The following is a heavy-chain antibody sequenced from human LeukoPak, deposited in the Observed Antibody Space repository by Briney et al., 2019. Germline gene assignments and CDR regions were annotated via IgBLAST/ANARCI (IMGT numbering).Heavy chain of an antibody. D-gene: IGHD1-26*01. CDR3: ARDRSGSYSDYYYYYMDV. Sequence: GSLRLSCSAPGFNFRSYWMDWVRPAPGKGLVWVSRINSDGSSTSYADSVKGRFTISRDNAKNTLYLQMNSLRAEDTAVYYCARDRSGSYSDYYYYYMDVWGKGTTVTVSS. CDR2: INSDGSST. CDR1: GFNFRSYW. J-gene: IGHJ6*03. V-gene: IGHV3-74*01.